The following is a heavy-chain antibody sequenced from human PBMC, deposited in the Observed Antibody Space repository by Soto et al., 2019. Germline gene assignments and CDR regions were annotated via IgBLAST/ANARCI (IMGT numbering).Heavy chain of an antibody. CDR1: GGTFSSYT. J-gene: IGHJ5*02. D-gene: IGHD3-9*01. Sequence: QVQLVQSGAEVKKPGSSVKVSCKASGGTFSSYTISWVRQAPGQGLEWMGRIIPIPGIANYAQKFQGRVTITTDNATSTAYMGRSSLRSEDTAVYYCAREGYYDILTGYSDNWFDPWGQGTLVTVSS. CDR3: AREGYYDILTGYSDNWFDP. CDR2: IIPIPGIA. V-gene: IGHV1-69*08.